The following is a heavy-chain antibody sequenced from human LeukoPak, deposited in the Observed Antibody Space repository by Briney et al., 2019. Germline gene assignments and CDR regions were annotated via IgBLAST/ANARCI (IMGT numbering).Heavy chain of an antibody. D-gene: IGHD4-17*01. Sequence: PSETLSLTCVVSTDSFSSHYWTWIRQPPGKGLEWIGHISYIGSTNYNPSLKSRVTISIDTSKNQFSLKLTSVTAADTAVYYCARDLVTVTKGFDIWGQGTMVSVSS. CDR2: ISYIGST. V-gene: IGHV4-59*11. CDR1: TDSFSSHY. J-gene: IGHJ3*02. CDR3: ARDLVTVTKGFDI.